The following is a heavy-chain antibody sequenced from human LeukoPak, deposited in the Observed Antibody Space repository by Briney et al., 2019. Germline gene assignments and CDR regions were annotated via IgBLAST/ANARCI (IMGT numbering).Heavy chain of an antibody. J-gene: IGHJ5*02. CDR3: ARGTTPVYYEGGWNWFDP. CDR1: GGTFSSYA. V-gene: IGHV1-69*05. CDR2: IIPIFGTA. Sequence: ASVKVSCKASGGTFSSYAISWVRQPPGQGLEWMGRIIPIFGTANYAQKFQGRVTITTDESTSTAYMELSSLRSEDTAVYYCARGTTPVYYEGGWNWFDPWGQGTLVTVSS. D-gene: IGHD3-22*01.